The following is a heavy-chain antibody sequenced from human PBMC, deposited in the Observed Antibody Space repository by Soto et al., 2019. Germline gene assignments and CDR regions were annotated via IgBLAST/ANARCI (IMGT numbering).Heavy chain of an antibody. V-gene: IGHV3-15*01. CDR2: IYGKTDGETT. D-gene: IGHD3-9*01. J-gene: IGHJ4*02. CDR1: GFSFTDAW. Sequence: EVQLVESGGGLIKPGGSLRLSCAASGFSFTDAWMSWVRQAPGKGLEWVGRIYGKTDGETTDYAAPVKGRFIISRDDFENTLYLQMNSLKTEDTAVYYCTTGAISRYFDPANWGQGTLVTVSS. CDR3: TTGAISRYFDPAN.